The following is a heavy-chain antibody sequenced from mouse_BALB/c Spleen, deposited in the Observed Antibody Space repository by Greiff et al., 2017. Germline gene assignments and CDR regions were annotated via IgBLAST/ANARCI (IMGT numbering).Heavy chain of an antibody. CDR2: IYPGDGDT. Sequence: QVQLQQSGAELVRPGSSVKISCKASGSAFSSYWMNWVKQRPGQGLEWIGQIYPGDGDTNYNGKFKGKATLTADKSSSTAYMQLSSLTSEDSAVYFCARGICTTVVGDWGQGTAVTVSS. CDR1: GSAFSSYW. J-gene: IGHJ4*01. D-gene: IGHD1-1*01. CDR3: ARGICTTVVGD. V-gene: IGHV1-80*01.